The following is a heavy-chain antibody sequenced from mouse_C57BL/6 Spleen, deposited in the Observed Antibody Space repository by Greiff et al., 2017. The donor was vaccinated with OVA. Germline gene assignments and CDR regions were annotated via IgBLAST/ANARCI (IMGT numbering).Heavy chain of an antibody. D-gene: IGHD2-4*01. V-gene: IGHV3-6*01. CDR1: GYSITSGYY. CDR3: ARDWDYGYAMDY. CDR2: ISYDGSN. Sequence: EVKLMESGPGLVKPSQSLSLTCSVTGYSITSGYYWNWIRQFPGNKLEWMGYISYDGSNNYNPSLQNRISITRDTSTNQFFLKLKSVTTEDTATYYCARDWDYGYAMDYWGQGTSVTVSS. J-gene: IGHJ4*01.